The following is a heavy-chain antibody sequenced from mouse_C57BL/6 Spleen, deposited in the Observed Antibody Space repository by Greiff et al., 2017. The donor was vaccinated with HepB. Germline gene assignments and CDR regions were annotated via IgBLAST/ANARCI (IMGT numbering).Heavy chain of an antibody. CDR2: ISSGSSTI. V-gene: IGHV5-17*01. CDR3: ASGAYYGSSPYAMDY. CDR1: GFTFSDYG. J-gene: IGHJ4*01. Sequence: EVNLVESGGGLVKPGGSLKLSCAASGFTFSDYGMHWVRQAPEKGLEWVAYISSGSSTIYYADTVKGRFTISRDNAKNTLFLQMTSLRSEDTAMYYCASGAYYGSSPYAMDYWGQGTSVTVSS. D-gene: IGHD1-1*01.